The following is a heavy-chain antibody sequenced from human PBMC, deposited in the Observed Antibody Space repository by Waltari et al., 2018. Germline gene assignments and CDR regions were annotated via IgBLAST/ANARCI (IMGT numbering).Heavy chain of an antibody. V-gene: IGHV3-48*04. CDR1: GFTFSTFS. J-gene: IGHJ5*01. D-gene: IGHD2-2*02. CDR3: AKAFCSSTTCYTAWFDS. CDR2: IRASSNTI. Sequence: EVQLVESGGGLVQPGGSLRLSCAASGFTFSTFSMSWVRQAPGKGLEGISYIRASSNTIYYADAVKGRFTISRDNAKNSLYLQMNSLRVEDTAVYYCAKAFCSSTTCYTAWFDSWGQGTLVTVSS.